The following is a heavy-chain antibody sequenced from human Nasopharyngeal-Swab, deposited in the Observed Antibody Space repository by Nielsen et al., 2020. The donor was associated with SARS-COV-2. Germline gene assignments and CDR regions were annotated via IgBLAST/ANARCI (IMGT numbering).Heavy chain of an antibody. V-gene: IGHV4-59*01. CDR2: IYYSGST. CDR1: GGSISSYY. D-gene: IGHD1-26*01. Sequence: SETLSLTCTVSGGSISSYYWSWIRQPPGKGLEWIGYIYYSGSTNYSPSLKSRVTISADTSKNQFSLKLTTVTAADTAVYYCARWSTISRFFDFWGQGTQVTVSS. CDR3: ARWSTISRFFDF. J-gene: IGHJ4*02.